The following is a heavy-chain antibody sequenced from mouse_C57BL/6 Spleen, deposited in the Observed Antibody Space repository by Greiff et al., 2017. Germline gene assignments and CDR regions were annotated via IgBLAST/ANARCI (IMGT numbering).Heavy chain of an antibody. J-gene: IGHJ4*01. D-gene: IGHD2-3*01. CDR1: GFTFTDYY. V-gene: IGHV7-3*01. Sequence: DVQLQESGGGLVQPGGSLSLSCAASGFTFTDYYMSWVRQPLGKALEWLGFIRSKANGYTTEYSASVKGLFTISRDNSESILYLQMIALRAEDSVTYDCARYVAPIVTTRYYAMDYWGQGTSVTVSS. CDR2: IRSKANGYTT. CDR3: ARYVAPIVTTRYYAMDY.